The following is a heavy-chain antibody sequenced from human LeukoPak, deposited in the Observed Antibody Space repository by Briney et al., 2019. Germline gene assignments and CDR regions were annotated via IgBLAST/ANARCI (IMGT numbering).Heavy chain of an antibody. CDR3: ARDSRKGGYYSEF. CDR1: GFCFDTHD. V-gene: IGHV3-21*01. D-gene: IGHD3-22*01. Sequence: NTGGSLRLSCAASGFCFDTHDLNWVRQAPGKGLECVAHISKTSTYIHYADSVKGRFTISRDNAKNLVHLQMNSLRADDTAVYFCARDSRKGGYYSEFWGQGTVVTVSS. CDR2: ISKTSTYI. J-gene: IGHJ4*02.